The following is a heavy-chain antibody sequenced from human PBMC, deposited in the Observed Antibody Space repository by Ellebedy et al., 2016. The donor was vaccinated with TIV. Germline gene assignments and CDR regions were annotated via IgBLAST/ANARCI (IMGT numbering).Heavy chain of an antibody. D-gene: IGHD1-14*01. CDR3: VRSTGPLDY. V-gene: IGHV3-48*01. J-gene: IGHJ4*02. CDR1: GFTFSSYS. Sequence: GESLKISCAASGFTFSSYSMNWVRQAPGKGLEWVSYISSSGSIHYTDSVKGRFTISRDNAKHSLYLQMNSLRVEDTAVFFCVRSTGPLDYWGQGNLVTVSS. CDR2: ISSSGSI.